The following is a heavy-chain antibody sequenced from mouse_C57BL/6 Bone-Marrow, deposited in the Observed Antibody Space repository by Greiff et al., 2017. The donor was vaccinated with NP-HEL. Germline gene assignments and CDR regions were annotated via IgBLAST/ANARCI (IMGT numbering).Heavy chain of an antibody. CDR1: GFTFNTYA. D-gene: IGHD1-1*01. J-gene: IGHJ1*03. Sequence: EVQGVESGGGLVQPKGSLKLSCAASGFTFNTYAMHWVRQAPGKGLEWVARIRSKSSNYATYYADSVKDRFTISRDDSQSMLYLQMNNLKTEDTAMYYCVRERGNYYSGYFDVWGTGTTVTVSS. CDR2: IRSKSSNYAT. CDR3: VRERGNYYSGYFDV. V-gene: IGHV10-3*01.